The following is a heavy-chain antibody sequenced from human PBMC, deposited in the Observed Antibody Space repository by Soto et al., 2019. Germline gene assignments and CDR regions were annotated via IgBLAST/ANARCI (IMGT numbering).Heavy chain of an antibody. J-gene: IGHJ6*02. CDR2: SSAYNGNS. CDR1: LCTLRSNG. Sequence: DSYRVYLCTLRSNGISRVRQAPGQGREGMGWSSAYNGNSNYARKSQGRVTMTTDTSTSTAYIELRSLRSKDTAVYYGARGNKGHYALWSGFFGQYGTDVWGQGTPVTVSS. V-gene: IGHV1-18*04. CDR3: ARGNKGHYALWSGFFGQYGTDV. D-gene: IGHD3-3*01.